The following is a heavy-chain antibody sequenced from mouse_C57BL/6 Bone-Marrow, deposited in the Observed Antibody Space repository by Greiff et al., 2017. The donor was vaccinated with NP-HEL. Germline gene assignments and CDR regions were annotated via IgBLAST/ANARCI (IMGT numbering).Heavy chain of an antibody. CDR1: GFNIKDDY. J-gene: IGHJ4*01. D-gene: IGHD1-1*01. CDR3: TTDYGSHMDY. CDR2: IDPENGDT. V-gene: IGHV14-4*01. Sequence: EVQLQQSGAELVRPGAPVKLSCTASGFNIKDDYMHWVKQRPEQGLEWIGWIDPENGDTEYASKFQGKATITADTSSNTAYLQLSSLTSEDTAVYYCTTDYGSHMDYWGQGTSVTVSS.